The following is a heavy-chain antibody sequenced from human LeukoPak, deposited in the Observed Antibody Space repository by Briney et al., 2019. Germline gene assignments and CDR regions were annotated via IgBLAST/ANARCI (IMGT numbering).Heavy chain of an antibody. V-gene: IGHV3-30*02. J-gene: IGHJ4*02. CDR2: IRYDGSNK. CDR1: GFTFRSYG. D-gene: IGHD6-13*01. CDR3: AKDYSEDLDY. Sequence: PGGSLRLSCAASGFTFRSYGMHWVRQAPGKGLEGVAFIRYDGSNKYYADSVKGRFTISRDNSKNTLYLQMNSLRAEDTAVYYCAKDYSEDLDYWGQGTLVTVSS.